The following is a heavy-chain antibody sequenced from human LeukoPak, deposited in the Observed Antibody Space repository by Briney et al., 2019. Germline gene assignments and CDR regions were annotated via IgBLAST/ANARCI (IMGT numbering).Heavy chain of an antibody. J-gene: IGHJ4*02. V-gene: IGHV4-59*01. D-gene: IGHD2-15*01. CDR1: GGSISSYY. CDR2: IYYSGST. CDR3: AREVGYCSGVSCYSYFDY. Sequence: SETLSPTCTVSGGSISSYYRSWIRQPPGKGLEWIGYIYYSGSTNYNASLTTRVTISVDTSKNQFSLKLSSVTAADTAVYYCAREVGYCSGVSCYSYFDYWGQGTLVTVSS.